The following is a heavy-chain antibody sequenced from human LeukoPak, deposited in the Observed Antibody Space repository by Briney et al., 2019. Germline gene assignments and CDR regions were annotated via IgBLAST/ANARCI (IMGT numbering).Heavy chain of an antibody. CDR2: ISYDGSNK. D-gene: IGHD3-10*01. J-gene: IGHJ4*02. CDR1: GFTFSSYG. Sequence: GGSLRLSCAASGFTFSSYGMHWVRRAPGKGLEWVAVISYDGSNKYYADSVKGRFTISRNNSKNTLHLQMNSLRAEDTAVYYCARDDLYYGSGSYYKMGFDYWGQGTLVTVSS. CDR3: ARDDLYYGSGSYYKMGFDY. V-gene: IGHV3-30*19.